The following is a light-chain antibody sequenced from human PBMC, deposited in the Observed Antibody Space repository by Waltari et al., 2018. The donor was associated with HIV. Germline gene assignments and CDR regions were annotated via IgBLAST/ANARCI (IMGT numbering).Light chain of an antibody. J-gene: IGLJ1*01. CDR2: EVS. Sequence: QSALTQPASVSGSPGQSITISCTGARIHVGFFHLVSWYQQHPGEAPKLIIFEVSQRPSGVSIRFSGSKSGNTASLTISGLQAEDEADYYCCSYAGSSTSYVFGSGTKVTVL. V-gene: IGLV2-23*02. CDR1: RIHVGFFHL. CDR3: CSYAGSSTSYV.